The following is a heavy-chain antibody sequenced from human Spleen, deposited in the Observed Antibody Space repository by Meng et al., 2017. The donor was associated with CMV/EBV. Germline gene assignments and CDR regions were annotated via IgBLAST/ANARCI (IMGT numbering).Heavy chain of an antibody. J-gene: IGHJ4*02. CDR2: ISSSSSTI. D-gene: IGHD1-26*01. Sequence: GESLKISCAASGFTFSSYSMNWVRQAPGKGLEWVSYISSSSSTIYYADSVKGRFTISRDNSKNTLYLQMNSLRAEDTAVYYWAKDSGSPEYYFGYWGQGTLVTVSS. CDR3: AKDSGSPEYYFGY. V-gene: IGHV3-48*01. CDR1: GFTFSSYS.